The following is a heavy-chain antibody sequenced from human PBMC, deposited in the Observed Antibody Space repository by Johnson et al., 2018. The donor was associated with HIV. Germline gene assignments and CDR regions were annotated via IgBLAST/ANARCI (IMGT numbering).Heavy chain of an antibody. J-gene: IGHJ3*02. CDR3: ARVSTQWLRVDAFDI. CDR2: ISSNGGST. D-gene: IGHD6-19*01. Sequence: VQLVESGGGVVQPGRSLRLSCVASGFTFSSHAIHWVRQAPGKGLEYVSAISSNGGSTYYAKSVKGRFTISRDNSKNTLYLQMNSLRAEDTAVYYCARVSTQWLRVDAFDIWGQGTMVTVSS. CDR1: GFTFSSHA. V-gene: IGHV3-64*01.